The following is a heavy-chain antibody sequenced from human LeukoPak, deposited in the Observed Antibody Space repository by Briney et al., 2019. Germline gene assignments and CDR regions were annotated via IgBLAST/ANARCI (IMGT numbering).Heavy chain of an antibody. CDR3: ARLGCSSTSCYRVRWGMYYFDY. J-gene: IGHJ4*02. Sequence: GESLKISCKGSGYSFTSYWIGWVRQMPGKGLEWMGIIYPGDSDTRYSPSFQGQVTISADKSISTAYLQWSSLKASDTAMYYCARLGCSSTSCYRVRWGMYYFDYWGQGTLVTVSS. CDR2: IYPGDSDT. V-gene: IGHV5-51*01. CDR1: GYSFTSYW. D-gene: IGHD2-2*01.